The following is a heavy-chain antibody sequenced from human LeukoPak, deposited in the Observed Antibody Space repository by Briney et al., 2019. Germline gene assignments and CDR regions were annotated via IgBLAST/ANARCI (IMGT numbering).Heavy chain of an antibody. V-gene: IGHV3-21*01. J-gene: IGHJ3*02. CDR3: ARDRQYQLRDAFDI. CDR1: GFTFRSYS. D-gene: IGHD2-2*01. Sequence: GGSLRLSCAASGFTFRSYSMNWVRQAPGKGLEWVSSISSSSSYIYYADSVKGRFTISRDNAKNSLYLQMNSLRAEDTAVYYCARDRQYQLRDAFDIWGQGTMVTVSS. CDR2: ISSSSSYI.